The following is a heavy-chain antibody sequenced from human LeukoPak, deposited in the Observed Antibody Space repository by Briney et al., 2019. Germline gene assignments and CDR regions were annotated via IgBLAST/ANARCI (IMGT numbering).Heavy chain of an antibody. CDR1: GFTFSSYA. CDR3: AKFRRSGYYFDY. CDR2: ISGSGGST. J-gene: IGHJ4*02. Sequence: PGGPLRLSCAASGFTFSSYAMSWVRQAPGKGLEWVSAISGSGGSTYYADSVKGRFTISRDNSKNTLYLQMNSLRAEDTAVYYCAKFRRSGYYFDYWGQGTLVTVSS. V-gene: IGHV3-23*01. D-gene: IGHD3-22*01.